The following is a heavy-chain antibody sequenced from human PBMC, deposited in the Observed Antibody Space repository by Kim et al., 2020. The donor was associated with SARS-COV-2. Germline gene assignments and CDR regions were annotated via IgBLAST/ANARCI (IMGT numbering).Heavy chain of an antibody. D-gene: IGHD4-4*01. J-gene: IGHJ6*02. CDR3: TREDYRAMDV. CDR2: ITTSSRPT. V-gene: IGHV3-48*04. CDR1: GFTFSSYH. Sequence: GGSLRLSCVASGFTFSSYHMNWVRQAPGKGLEWLSFITTSSRPTYYADSVGGRFTISRDNAKNSLYLHMNSLRAEDTAVYFCTREDYRAMDVWGQGTTVTGSS.